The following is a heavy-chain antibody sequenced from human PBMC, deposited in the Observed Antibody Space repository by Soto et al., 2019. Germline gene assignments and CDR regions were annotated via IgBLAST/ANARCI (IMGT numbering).Heavy chain of an antibody. CDR2: ITGSGDNT. D-gene: IGHD6-6*01. J-gene: IGHJ6*02. CDR1: GFTFSSYA. CDR3: AKGGHSSSFYYYGMGV. Sequence: EVQLLESGGGLVQPGGSLRLSCAASGFTFSSYAMSWVRQAPGKGLEWVSGITGSGDNTYYADSVKGRFTISRDNPKNTLYLQMNSLRVEDTAVYYCAKGGHSSSFYYYGMGVWGQGTTATVSS. V-gene: IGHV3-23*01.